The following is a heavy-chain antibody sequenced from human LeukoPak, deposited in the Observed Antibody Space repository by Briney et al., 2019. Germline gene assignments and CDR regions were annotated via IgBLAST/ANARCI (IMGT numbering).Heavy chain of an antibody. D-gene: IGHD5-24*01. CDR3: ARARSEMATIYYFDY. J-gene: IGHJ4*02. V-gene: IGHV4-39*07. CDR1: GGSISSSSYY. Sequence: PSETLSLTCTVSGGSISSSSYYWGWIRQPPGKGLEWIGSIYYSGSTYYNPSLKSRVTISVDTSKNQFSLKLSSVTAADTAVYYCARARSEMATIYYFDYWGQGTLVTVSS. CDR2: IYYSGST.